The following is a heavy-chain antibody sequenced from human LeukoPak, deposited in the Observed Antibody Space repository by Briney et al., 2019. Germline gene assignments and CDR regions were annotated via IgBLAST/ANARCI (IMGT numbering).Heavy chain of an antibody. CDR3: ARVTNYYDSSGYPYYYYYYMDV. Sequence: SETLSLTCTVSGGSISSYYWSWIRQPAGKGLEWIGRIYASGSTNYNPSLKSRVTMSVDTSKNQFSLKLSSVTAADTAVYYCARVTNYYDSSGYPYYYYYYMDVWGKGTTVTVSS. J-gene: IGHJ6*03. CDR2: IYASGST. V-gene: IGHV4-4*07. D-gene: IGHD3-22*01. CDR1: GGSISSYY.